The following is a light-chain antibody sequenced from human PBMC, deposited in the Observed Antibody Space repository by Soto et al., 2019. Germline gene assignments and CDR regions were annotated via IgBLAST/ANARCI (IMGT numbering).Light chain of an antibody. CDR2: DSS. CDR3: QQYDTYPWT. Sequence: QRSDLASTLSSRGGESVAISNLSSQSISKWLAWYQQKPGKAPKLLIYDSSSLQSGVPSRFSGSGSGTEFTLTITSLQRDDFALYSCQQYDTYPWTFGQGTKVDIK. CDR1: QSISKW. J-gene: IGKJ1*01. V-gene: IGKV1-5*01.